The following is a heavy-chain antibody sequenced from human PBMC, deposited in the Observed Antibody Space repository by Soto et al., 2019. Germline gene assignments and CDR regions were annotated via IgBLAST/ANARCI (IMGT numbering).Heavy chain of an antibody. CDR2: IYYSGST. CDR3: ARGARWYSSSSDYFDY. CDR1: GGSISSGGYY. Sequence: QVQLQESGPGLVKPSQTLSLTCTVSGGSISSGGYYWSWIRQHPGKGLEWIGYIYYSGSTYYNPSLKSRVTISVDTSKNQFSLKLSSVTAADTAVYYCARGARWYSSSSDYFDYWGQGTLVTVSS. J-gene: IGHJ4*02. V-gene: IGHV4-31*03. D-gene: IGHD6-6*01.